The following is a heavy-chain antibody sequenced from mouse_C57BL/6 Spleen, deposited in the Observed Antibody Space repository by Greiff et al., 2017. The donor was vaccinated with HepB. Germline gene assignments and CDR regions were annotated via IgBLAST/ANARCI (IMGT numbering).Heavy chain of an antibody. D-gene: IGHD2-4*01. CDR2: IYPGSGST. CDR3: ASYYDYDGGFAY. J-gene: IGHJ3*01. V-gene: IGHV1-55*01. Sequence: QVQLQQPGAELVKPGASVKMSCKASGYTFTSYWITWVKQRPGQGLEWIGDIYPGSGSTNYNEKFKSKATLPVDTSSSTAYMQLSSLTSEDSAVYYCASYYDYDGGFAYWGQGTLVTVSA. CDR1: GYTFTSYW.